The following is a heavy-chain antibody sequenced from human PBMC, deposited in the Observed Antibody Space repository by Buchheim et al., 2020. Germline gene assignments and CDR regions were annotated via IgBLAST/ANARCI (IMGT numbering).Heavy chain of an antibody. Sequence: EVGLLESGGSLAQPGGSLILSCAASGFTFTSYLMMWVRQGPGKGLECVSTINGRGDNTYYADSVKGRFIISRDTSMNTIYLRMDSLRVEDTAIYYCAKVGSSAYFFESWGRGTL. CDR2: INGRGDNT. CDR1: GFTFTSYL. V-gene: IGHV3-23*01. CDR3: AKVGSSAYFFES. J-gene: IGHJ4*02.